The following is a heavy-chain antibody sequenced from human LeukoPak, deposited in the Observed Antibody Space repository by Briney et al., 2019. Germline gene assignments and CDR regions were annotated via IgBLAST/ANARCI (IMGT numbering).Heavy chain of an antibody. CDR2: INPSGGST. J-gene: IGHJ4*02. Sequence: GASVKVSCKASGYTFTSYYMHWVRQAPGQGLEWMGIINPSGGSTSYAQKFQGRVTMTRDMSTSTVYMELSSLRSEDTAVYYCARGKYYDFWSGYWSHFDYWGQGTLVTVSS. CDR1: GYTFTSYY. D-gene: IGHD3-3*01. V-gene: IGHV1-46*01. CDR3: ARGKYYDFWSGYWSHFDY.